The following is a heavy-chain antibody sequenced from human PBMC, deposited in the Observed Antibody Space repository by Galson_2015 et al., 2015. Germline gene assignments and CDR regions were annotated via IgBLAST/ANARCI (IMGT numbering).Heavy chain of an antibody. CDR3: ATYAAHFSGYYYY. CDR1: GYTLTELS. Sequence: SVKVSCKVSGYTLTELSMHWVRQTPGKGLEWMGGFDPEDGETIYAKKFQGRVTMTEDTSTDTAYMELSSLRSEDTAMFYCATYAAHFSGYYYYWGQGTLVTVSS. D-gene: IGHD3-10*01. J-gene: IGHJ4*02. V-gene: IGHV1-24*01. CDR2: FDPEDGET.